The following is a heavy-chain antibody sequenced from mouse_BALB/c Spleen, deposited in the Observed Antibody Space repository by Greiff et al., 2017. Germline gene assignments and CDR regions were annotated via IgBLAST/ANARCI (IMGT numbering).Heavy chain of an antibody. J-gene: IGHJ2*01. D-gene: IGHD3-1*01. CDR3: ARNSGSWDCFDY. Sequence: VKVVESGPGLVAPSQSLSITCTVSGFSLSRYSVHWVRQPPGKGLEWLGMIWGGGSTDYNSALKSRLSISKDNSKSQVFLKMNSLQTDDTAMYYCARNSGSWDCFDYWGQGTTLTVSS. CDR2: IWGGGST. CDR1: GFSLSRYS. V-gene: IGHV2-6-4*01.